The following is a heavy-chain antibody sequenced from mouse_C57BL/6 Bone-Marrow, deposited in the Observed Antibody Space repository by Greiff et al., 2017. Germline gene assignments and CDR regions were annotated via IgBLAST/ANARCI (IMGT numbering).Heavy chain of an antibody. CDR1: GFNIKDDY. CDR2: IDPENGDT. J-gene: IGHJ2*01. CDR3: TRYNYGSSFHFDS. V-gene: IGHV14-4*01. D-gene: IGHD1-1*01. Sequence: EVQLQESGAELARPGASVKLSCTASGFNIKDDYMHWVKQRPEQGLEWIGWIDPENGDTEYASKFKGKATITADTSSNTAYLQLSSLTSEDTAVYYCTRYNYGSSFHFDSCGQGTTLTVSS.